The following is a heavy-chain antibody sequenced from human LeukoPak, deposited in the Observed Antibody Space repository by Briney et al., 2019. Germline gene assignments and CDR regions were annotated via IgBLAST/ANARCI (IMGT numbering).Heavy chain of an antibody. Sequence: SETLSLTCTVSGGSISSYYWSWIRQPPGKGLEWIGYIYYSGSTNYNPSLKSRVTISVDTSKNQFSLKLSSVTAADTAVYYCARGPVGATLDYWGQETLVTVSS. CDR3: ARGPVGATLDY. D-gene: IGHD1-26*01. V-gene: IGHV4-59*01. J-gene: IGHJ4*02. CDR1: GGSISSYY. CDR2: IYYSGST.